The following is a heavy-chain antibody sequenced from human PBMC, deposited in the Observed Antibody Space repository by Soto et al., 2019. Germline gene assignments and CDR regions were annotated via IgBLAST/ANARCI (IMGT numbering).Heavy chain of an antibody. Sequence: QVQLVQSGGDVKTPGASVKVSCTTFRYTFTSHGIAWVRQAPGQGLEWMGWISTFNGKTDCAQKFQGRVTMTADTLTSTVHMELRSLRSDDTAVYYCARLLTEGATFREDAFDMWGQGTKVTVSS. CDR3: ARLLTEGATFREDAFDM. D-gene: IGHD1-26*01. V-gene: IGHV1-18*01. CDR2: ISTFNGKT. CDR1: RYTFTSHG. J-gene: IGHJ3*02.